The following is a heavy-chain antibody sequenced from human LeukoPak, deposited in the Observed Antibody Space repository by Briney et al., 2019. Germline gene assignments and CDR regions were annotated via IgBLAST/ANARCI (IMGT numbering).Heavy chain of an antibody. J-gene: IGHJ4*02. CDR3: ARDRAVAGFFDY. D-gene: IGHD6-19*01. CDR2: IYYSGST. V-gene: IGHV4-39*07. CDR1: GGSISSSSYY. Sequence: SETLSLTCTVSGGSISSSSYYWGWIRQPPGKGLEWIGSIYYSGSTYYNPSLKSRVTMSVDTSKNQFSLKLSSVTAADTAVYYCARDRAVAGFFDYWGQGTLVTVSS.